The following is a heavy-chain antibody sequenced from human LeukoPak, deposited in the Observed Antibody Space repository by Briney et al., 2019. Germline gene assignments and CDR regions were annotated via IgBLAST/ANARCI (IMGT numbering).Heavy chain of an antibody. D-gene: IGHD3-22*01. J-gene: IGHJ6*03. V-gene: IGHV1-46*01. CDR3: ATKRGGSSGYYYMDV. CDR1: GYTFTNYY. Sequence: ASVKVSCKASGYTFTNYYMHWVRQAPGQGLEWMGIINPSGGSTSYAQMFQGRVTMTRDTSTSTVYMELSSLRSEDTAVYYCATKRGGSSGYYYMDVWGKGTTVTISS. CDR2: INPSGGST.